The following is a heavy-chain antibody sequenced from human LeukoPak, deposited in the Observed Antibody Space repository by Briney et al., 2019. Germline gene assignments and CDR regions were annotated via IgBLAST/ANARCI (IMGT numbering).Heavy chain of an antibody. D-gene: IGHD1-1*01. CDR3: ARSRVRPYFDY. J-gene: IGHJ4*02. CDR1: GFTFSSYW. Sequence: AGGSLRPSCAASGFTFSSYWMSWVRHATGKGLEWVANIKQDGSEKYYVDSVKGRFTISRDNAKNSLYLQMNSLRAEDTAVYYCARSRVRPYFDYWGQGTLVTVSS. V-gene: IGHV3-7*01. CDR2: IKQDGSEK.